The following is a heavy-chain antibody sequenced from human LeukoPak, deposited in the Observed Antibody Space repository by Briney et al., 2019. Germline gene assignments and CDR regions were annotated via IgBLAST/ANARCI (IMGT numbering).Heavy chain of an antibody. J-gene: IGHJ4*02. CDR1: GGSFSVYY. Sequence: SETLSLTCAGYGGSFSVYYWSWIRQPPGKGLEWIWEINHSGSTNYNPSLKSRVTISVDTSKNQFSLKLSSVTAADTAVYYCARGDFWSGSRYFDYWGQGTLVTVSS. CDR3: ARGDFWSGSRYFDY. D-gene: IGHD3-3*01. CDR2: INHSGST. V-gene: IGHV4-34*01.